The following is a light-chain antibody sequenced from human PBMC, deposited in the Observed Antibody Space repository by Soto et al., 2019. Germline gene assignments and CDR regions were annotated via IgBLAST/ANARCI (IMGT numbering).Light chain of an antibody. J-gene: IGKJ2*01. Sequence: VLTQSPGTLSLSPGERATLSCRASQSVSSNSLVWYQQKPGQAPRLLIYGASTRATGIPDRFSGSGSGTDFTLTLNRLEPEDFAVYYCQQYGGSSPYTFGQGTKLEI. CDR2: GAS. CDR3: QQYGGSSPYT. V-gene: IGKV3-20*01. CDR1: QSVSSNS.